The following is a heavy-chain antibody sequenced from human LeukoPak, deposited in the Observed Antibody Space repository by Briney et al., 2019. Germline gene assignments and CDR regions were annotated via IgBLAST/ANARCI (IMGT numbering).Heavy chain of an antibody. Sequence: PGGSLRLSCAASGFTFSSYAMSWVRQAPGKGLEWVSAISGSGGSTYYADSVKGRFTISRDNSKNTLYLQMNSLRAEDTAVYYCAKPVDTAMVKPWDFGYWGQGTLVTVSS. CDR3: AKPVDTAMVKPWDFGY. CDR1: GFTFSSYA. V-gene: IGHV3-23*01. CDR2: ISGSGGST. D-gene: IGHD5-18*01. J-gene: IGHJ4*02.